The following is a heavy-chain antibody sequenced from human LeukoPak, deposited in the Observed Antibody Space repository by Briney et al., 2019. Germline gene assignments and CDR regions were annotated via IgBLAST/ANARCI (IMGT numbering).Heavy chain of an antibody. J-gene: IGHJ6*02. V-gene: IGHV3-11*01. CDR2: ISTSGSAV. D-gene: IGHD3-10*01. CDR3: ARRAPFYYNSWSPTHDYGMDV. Sequence: PGGSLRLSCAASGFTFSDYYMAWIRQAPGKGLESISYISTSGSAVYYADSVKGRFTMSRDNAKNSLYLQMNSLRAEDTVVYYCARRAPFYYNSWSPTHDYGMDVWGQGTTVTVSS. CDR1: GFTFSDYY.